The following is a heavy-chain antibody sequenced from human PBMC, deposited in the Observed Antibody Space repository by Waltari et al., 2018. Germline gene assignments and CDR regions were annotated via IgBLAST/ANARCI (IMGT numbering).Heavy chain of an antibody. CDR1: GFTFSSYS. V-gene: IGHV3-21*01. J-gene: IGHJ4*02. Sequence: EVQLVESGGGLVKPGGSLRLSCAASGFTFSSYSMNWVRQAPGKGLEWVSSISSSSSYIYYADSGKGRFTISRDNAKNSLYLQMNSLRAEDTAVYYCAREKVVAGCPPDYWGQGTLVTVSS. CDR3: AREKVVAGCPPDY. D-gene: IGHD2-2*01. CDR2: ISSSSSYI.